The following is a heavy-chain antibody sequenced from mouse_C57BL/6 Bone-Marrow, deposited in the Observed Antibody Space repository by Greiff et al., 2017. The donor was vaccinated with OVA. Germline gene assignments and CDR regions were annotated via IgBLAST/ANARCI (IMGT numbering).Heavy chain of an antibody. CDR3: ARDLLTTVVDLWYFDV. CDR1: GFTFSDYY. V-gene: IGHV5-16*01. J-gene: IGHJ1*03. D-gene: IGHD1-1*01. CDR2: INYDGSSS. Sequence: EVMLVESEGGLVQPGSSMKLSCTASGFTFSDYYMAWVRQVPEKGLEWVANINYDGSSSYYLDSLKSRFIISRDNAKNILYLQMSSLKSEDTATYYCARDLLTTVVDLWYFDVWGTGTTVTVSS.